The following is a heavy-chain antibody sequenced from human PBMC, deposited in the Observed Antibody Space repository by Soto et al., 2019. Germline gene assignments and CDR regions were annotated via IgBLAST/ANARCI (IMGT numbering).Heavy chain of an antibody. CDR3: AMILIDYDGLTGYYMAYYFDH. V-gene: IGHV1-3*01. CDR2: INAGNGNT. Sequence: ASVKVSCKASGYTFTSYAMHWVRQAPGQRLEWMGRINAGNGNTKYSQKLQGRLTITRDTSASTAYMELSSLRSEDTAVYYCAMILIDYDGLTGYYMAYYFDHWGQGTLVTVSS. D-gene: IGHD3-9*01. J-gene: IGHJ4*01. CDR1: GYTFTSYA.